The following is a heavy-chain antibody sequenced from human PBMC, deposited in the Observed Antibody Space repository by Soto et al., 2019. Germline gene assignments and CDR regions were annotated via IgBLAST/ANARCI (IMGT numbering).Heavy chain of an antibody. CDR3: AKNLMGYSSSWYYFDY. CDR1: GFTFSSYA. V-gene: IGHV3-23*01. Sequence: GGSLRLSCAASGFTFSSYAMSWVRQAPGKGLEWVSAISGSGGSTYYTDSVKGRFTISRDNSKNTLYLQMNSLRAEDTAVYYCAKNLMGYSSSWYYFDYWGQGTLVTVSS. J-gene: IGHJ4*02. D-gene: IGHD6-13*01. CDR2: ISGSGGST.